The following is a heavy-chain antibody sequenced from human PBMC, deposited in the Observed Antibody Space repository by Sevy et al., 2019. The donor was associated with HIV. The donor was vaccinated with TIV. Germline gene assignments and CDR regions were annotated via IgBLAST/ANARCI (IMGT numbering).Heavy chain of an antibody. CDR3: TTGDPYNRYGYMRPYFFDY. V-gene: IGHV3-15*01. CDR2: IKSNTDGGTG. D-gene: IGHD5-18*01. CDR1: GFTFTNTW. Sequence: GGYLRLSCAASGFTFTNTWMSWVRQAPGKGLEWVGRIKSNTDGGTGDYAAPVKGRFSISRDDSKYTLYLQMNSLKTEDTAEYYCTTGDPYNRYGYMRPYFFDYWGQGTLVTVSS. J-gene: IGHJ4*02.